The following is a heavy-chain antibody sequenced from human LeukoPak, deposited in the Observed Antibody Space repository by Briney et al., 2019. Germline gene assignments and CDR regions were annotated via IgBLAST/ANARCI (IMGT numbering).Heavy chain of an antibody. CDR3: ARETMITYYFDY. V-gene: IGHV4-59*01. Sequence: SETLSLTCTVSGGSISSYYWSWIRQPPGKGLEWIGYIYYSGSTNYNPSLKSRVTISVGTSKNQFSLRLSSVTAADTAVYYCARETMITYYFDYWGQGTLVTVSS. J-gene: IGHJ4*02. D-gene: IGHD3-16*01. CDR2: IYYSGST. CDR1: GGSISSYY.